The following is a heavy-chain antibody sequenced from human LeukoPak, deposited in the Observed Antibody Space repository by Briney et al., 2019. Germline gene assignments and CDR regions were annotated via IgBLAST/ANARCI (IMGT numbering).Heavy chain of an antibody. J-gene: IGHJ2*01. CDR1: GFTFSSYW. V-gene: IGHV3-74*01. CDR2: INSDGSST. Sequence: QPGGSLRLSCATSGFTFSSYWMYWVRQAPGKGLVWVSRINSDGSSTSYADSVKGRFTISRDNAKNTLYVQMHSLRAEDTAVYYCAGSLFSNWYFDLWGRGTLVTVSS. D-gene: IGHD3-10*02. CDR3: AGSLFSNWYFDL.